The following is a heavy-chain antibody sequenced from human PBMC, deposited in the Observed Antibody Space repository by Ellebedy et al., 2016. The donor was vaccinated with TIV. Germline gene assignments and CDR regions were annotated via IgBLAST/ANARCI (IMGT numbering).Heavy chain of an antibody. J-gene: IGHJ4*02. CDR1: GFAFSSYA. D-gene: IGHD1-26*01. V-gene: IGHV3-30*03. CDR2: MSYDGGTK. Sequence: PGGSLRLSCAASGFAFSSYAMHWVRQAPGKGLEWVALMSYDGGTKYYPDSVKGRFSISRDNSKNTLYLEMNSLRVEDTAVYYGARDRAQEFYSGSYSCDHWGQGTLVTVSP. CDR3: ARDRAQEFYSGSYSCDH.